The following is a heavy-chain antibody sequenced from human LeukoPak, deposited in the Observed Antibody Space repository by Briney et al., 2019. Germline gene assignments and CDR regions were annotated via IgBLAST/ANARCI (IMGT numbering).Heavy chain of an antibody. D-gene: IGHD2-2*01. CDR2: IYTSGST. V-gene: IGHV4-4*07. Sequence: SETLSLTCTVSGGSISSYYWSWIRQPAGKGLEWIGRIYTSGSTNYNPPLRSRVTMSVDTSKNQFPLKLSSVTAADTAVYYCARDTRFDIVVVPAALYYYYGMDVWGQGTTVTVSS. CDR3: ARDTRFDIVVVPAALYYYYGMDV. J-gene: IGHJ6*02. CDR1: GGSISSYY.